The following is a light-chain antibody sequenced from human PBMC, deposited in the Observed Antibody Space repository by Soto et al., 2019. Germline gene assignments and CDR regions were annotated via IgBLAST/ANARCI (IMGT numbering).Light chain of an antibody. CDR1: SSNIGSNT. CDR3: GTWDDSLNIYV. J-gene: IGLJ1*01. Sequence: QSVLTQPPSVSGTPAQRVTISCSGSSSNIGSNTGNWYQQLPGAAPRLLIYSNNQRPSGVPDRFSGSKSGTSASLAISGLQSEDEADYYCGTWDDSLNIYVFGTGTKPTVL. V-gene: IGLV1-44*01. CDR2: SNN.